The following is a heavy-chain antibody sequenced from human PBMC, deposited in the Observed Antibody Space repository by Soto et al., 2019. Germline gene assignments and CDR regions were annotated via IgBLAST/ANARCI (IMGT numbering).Heavy chain of an antibody. V-gene: IGHV3-23*01. J-gene: IGHJ4*02. CDR3: AKGGLMITFGGVT. Sequence: EVQLLESGGGLVQPGGSLRLSCAASGFTFSSYAMSWVRQAPGKGLEWVSAISGSGGSTYYADSVKGRFTISRDNSKNTLYLQMNRLRAEDTAVYYCAKGGLMITFGGVTWGQGTLVTVSS. D-gene: IGHD3-16*01. CDR2: ISGSGGST. CDR1: GFTFSSYA.